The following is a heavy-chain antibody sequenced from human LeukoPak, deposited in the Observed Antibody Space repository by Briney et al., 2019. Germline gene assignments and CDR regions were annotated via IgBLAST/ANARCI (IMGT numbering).Heavy chain of an antibody. CDR3: AKLAQVVAATTDFDY. CDR2: ISYDGSNK. CDR1: GFTFSSYG. J-gene: IGHJ4*02. D-gene: IGHD2-15*01. V-gene: IGHV3-30*18. Sequence: GGSLRLSCAASGFTFSSYGMHWVRQAPGKGLEWVAVISYDGSNKYYADSVKGRFTISRDNSKNTPYLQMNSLRAEDTAVYYCAKLAQVVAATTDFDYWGQGTLVTVSS.